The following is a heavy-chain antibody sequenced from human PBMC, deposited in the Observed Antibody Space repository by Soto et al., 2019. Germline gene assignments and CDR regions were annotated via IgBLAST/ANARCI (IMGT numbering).Heavy chain of an antibody. Sequence: KTSETLSLTCTASGDSVSSYYWSWIRQPPGKGLEWIGFIYYRGSTKYNPSLKSRVTISADTSKKQLSLRLTSVTAADTAVYYCARGGTVGATPLDSWGQGTLVTVSS. CDR2: IYYRGST. J-gene: IGHJ4*02. V-gene: IGHV4-59*02. CDR1: GDSVSSYY. D-gene: IGHD1-26*01. CDR3: ARGGTVGATPLDS.